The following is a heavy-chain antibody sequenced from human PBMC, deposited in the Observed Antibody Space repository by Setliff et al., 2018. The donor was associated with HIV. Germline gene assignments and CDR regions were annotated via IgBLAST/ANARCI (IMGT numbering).Heavy chain of an antibody. J-gene: IGHJ4*02. CDR2: IYTSGST. D-gene: IGHD5-18*01. CDR3: ARATAMVFDY. V-gene: IGHV4-61*02. Sequence: SETLSLTCTVSGGSISSGSYYWSWIRQPAGKGLEWIGRIYTSGSTNYNPSLKSRVTISVDTSKNQFSPKLSSVTAADTAVYYCARATAMVFDYWGQGTLVTVSS. CDR1: GGSISSGSYY.